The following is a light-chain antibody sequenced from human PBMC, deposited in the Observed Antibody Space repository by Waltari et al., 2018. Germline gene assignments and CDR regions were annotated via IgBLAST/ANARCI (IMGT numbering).Light chain of an antibody. V-gene: IGLV3-21*02. Sequence: SYVVTQPPSVSVAPGQTARITCAGDNIGTQRVHWYQQKPGQAPVLVMYDDTDRPSGIPERFSGSSSGNTATLTIRRVEAGDEADYYSQVWDSTSDPLFGVGTKLTVL. CDR2: DDT. CDR1: NIGTQR. J-gene: IGLJ2*01. CDR3: QVWDSTSDPL.